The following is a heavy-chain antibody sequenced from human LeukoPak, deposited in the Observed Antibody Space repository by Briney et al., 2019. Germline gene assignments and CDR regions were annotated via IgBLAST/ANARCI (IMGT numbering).Heavy chain of an antibody. CDR3: ASSILAASDY. J-gene: IGHJ4*02. D-gene: IGHD3-9*01. CDR1: GFTFRSYW. V-gene: IGHV3-74*01. CDR2: INSDGSST. Sequence: GGSLRLPCAASGFTFRSYWMHWVRQAPGKGLVWVSRINSDGSSTNYADSVKGRFTISRDNAKNTLNLQMNSLRAEDTAVYYCASSILAASDYWGQGTLVTVSS.